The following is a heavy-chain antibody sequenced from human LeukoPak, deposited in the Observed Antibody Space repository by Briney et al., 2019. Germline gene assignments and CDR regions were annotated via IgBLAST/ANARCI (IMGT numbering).Heavy chain of an antibody. CDR2: IYTSGST. V-gene: IGHV4-4*07. D-gene: IGHD6-6*01. Sequence: SGTLSLTCTVSGGSISSYYWSWIRQPAGKGLEWVGRIYTSGSTNYNPSLKSRVTMSVDTSKNQFSLKLSSVTAADTAVYYCARGSIAARYFDYWGQGTLVTVSS. CDR1: GGSISSYY. J-gene: IGHJ4*02. CDR3: ARGSIAARYFDY.